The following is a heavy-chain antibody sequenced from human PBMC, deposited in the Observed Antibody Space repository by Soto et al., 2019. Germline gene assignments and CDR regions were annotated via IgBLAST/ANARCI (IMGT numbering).Heavy chain of an antibody. Sequence: EVQLLESGGGLVQPGGSLRLSCAASGFTFSTYAMTWVRQAPGKGLEWVSIISGSGGSTYYADSVKGRFTISRDNSKNTVYLQMNSVRAEDTAGYYWAKTPSPHAAAGRGGGGYFDYGGQGTLVTVSS. D-gene: IGHD6-13*01. CDR1: GFTFSTYA. CDR3: AKTPSPHAAAGRGGGGYFDY. V-gene: IGHV3-23*01. CDR2: ISGSGGST. J-gene: IGHJ4*02.